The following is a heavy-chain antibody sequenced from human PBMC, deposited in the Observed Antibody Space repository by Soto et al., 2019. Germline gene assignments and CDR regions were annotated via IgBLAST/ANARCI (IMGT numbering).Heavy chain of an antibody. CDR3: ARDPSPYGPAYYYGMDV. CDR2: IYSGGST. D-gene: IGHD4-17*01. Sequence: GGSLRLSCAASGFTVSSNYMSWVRQAPGKGLEWVSVIYSGGSTYYADSVKGRFIISRDNSKNTLYLQMNSLRAEDTAVYYCARDPSPYGPAYYYGMDVWGQGTTVTVSS. CDR1: GFTVSSNY. J-gene: IGHJ6*02. V-gene: IGHV3-53*01.